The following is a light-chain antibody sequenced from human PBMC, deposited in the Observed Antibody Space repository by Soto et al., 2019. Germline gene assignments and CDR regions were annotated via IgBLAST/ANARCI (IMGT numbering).Light chain of an antibody. J-gene: IGLJ1*01. CDR3: CSYAGSSTCYV. V-gene: IGLV2-23*02. CDR2: EVS. Sequence: QSALTQPASVSGSPGQSITISCTGTSSDVGGYNLVSWYQQHPGKAPKLMIFEVSKRPSGVSNRFSGSKSANTASLTISGLQAEDEADHYCCSYAGSSTCYVFGTGTKVTVL. CDR1: SSDVGGYNL.